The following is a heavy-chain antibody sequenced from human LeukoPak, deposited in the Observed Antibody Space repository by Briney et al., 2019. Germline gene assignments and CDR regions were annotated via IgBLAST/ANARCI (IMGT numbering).Heavy chain of an antibody. V-gene: IGHV1-18*01. J-gene: IGHJ4*02. D-gene: IGHD3-10*01. Sequence: ASVKVSCKASGYTFTSYGISWVRQAPGQGLEWMGWISGYNGNTNYAQKLQGRVTMTTDTSTSTAYMELRSLRSDDTAVYYCARHGRRVRGFGEFRIYYFDYWGQGTLVTVSS. CDR3: ARHGRRVRGFGEFRIYYFDY. CDR2: ISGYNGNT. CDR1: GYTFTSYG.